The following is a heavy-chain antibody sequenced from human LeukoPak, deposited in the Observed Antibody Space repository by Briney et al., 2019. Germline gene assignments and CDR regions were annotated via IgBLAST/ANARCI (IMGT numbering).Heavy chain of an antibody. Sequence: GASVNVSCKASVYTLTSCYMHWVRQAPGQGLEWMGIIDLSDSSTTYAHKFHGRVTMTRDTSTATDYMELSNLISEATAVYYFAIGVTGTTYSLGWYLELWGRGTLVTVFS. D-gene: IGHD1-7*01. CDR3: AIGVTGTTYSLGWYLEL. CDR1: VYTLTSCY. J-gene: IGHJ2*01. CDR2: IDLSDSST. V-gene: IGHV1-46*03.